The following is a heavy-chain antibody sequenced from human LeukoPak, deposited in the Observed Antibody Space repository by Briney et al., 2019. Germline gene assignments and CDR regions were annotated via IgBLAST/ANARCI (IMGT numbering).Heavy chain of an antibody. Sequence: ETLSLTCAVYGGSFSGYYWSWVRQAPGKGLEWVSVIYSGGSTYYADSVKGRFTISRDNSKNTLYLQMNSLRAEDTAVYYCARDSGGIYDFWSGSPYYMDVWGKGTTVTVSS. CDR1: GGSFSGYY. CDR3: ARDSGGIYDFWSGSPYYMDV. D-gene: IGHD3-3*01. CDR2: IYSGGST. V-gene: IGHV3-53*01. J-gene: IGHJ6*03.